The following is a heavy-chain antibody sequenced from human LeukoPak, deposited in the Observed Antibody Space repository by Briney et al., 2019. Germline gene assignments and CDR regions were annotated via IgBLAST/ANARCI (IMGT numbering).Heavy chain of an antibody. CDR3: TRDSGTYNWLDP. V-gene: IGHV3-73*01. CDR1: GFTFSGSA. J-gene: IGHJ5*02. Sequence: GGSLRLSCAASGFTFSGSAIHWVRQSSGKGLEWVGHIDKKDNFYATTTAASVTGRFTISRDDSKNTAYLQMNSLKTEDTALYYCTRDSGTYNWLDPWGQGTLVTVSS. CDR2: IDKKDNFYAT. D-gene: IGHD1-26*01.